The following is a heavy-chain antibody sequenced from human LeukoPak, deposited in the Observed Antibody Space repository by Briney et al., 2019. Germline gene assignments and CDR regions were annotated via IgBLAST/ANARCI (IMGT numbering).Heavy chain of an antibody. V-gene: IGHV1-69*13. CDR1: GYTFTSYA. CDR2: IIPIFGTA. D-gene: IGHD3-10*01. J-gene: IGHJ3*02. Sequence: ASVKVSCKASGYTFTSYAISWVRQAPGQGLEWMGGIIPIFGTANYAQKFQGRVTITADESTSTAYMELSSLRSEDTAVYYCARGDYYGSGTHAFDIWGQGTMVTVSS. CDR3: ARGDYYGSGTHAFDI.